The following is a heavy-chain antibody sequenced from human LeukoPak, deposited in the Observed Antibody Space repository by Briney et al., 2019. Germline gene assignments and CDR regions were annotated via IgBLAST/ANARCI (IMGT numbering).Heavy chain of an antibody. CDR2: ISKSSTYI. J-gene: IGHJ3*02. Sequence: PGGSLRLSCAASGFNFSTHTMNWVRQAPGKGLEWVSSISKSSTYIYYTDSVKGRFTTSRDNAKNSLYLQMNSLRAEDTAVYYCARDLFDFYTWGSYGSFDIWGQGTMVTVSS. D-gene: IGHD3-16*01. V-gene: IGHV3-21*01. CDR1: GFNFSTHT. CDR3: ARDLFDFYTWGSYGSFDI.